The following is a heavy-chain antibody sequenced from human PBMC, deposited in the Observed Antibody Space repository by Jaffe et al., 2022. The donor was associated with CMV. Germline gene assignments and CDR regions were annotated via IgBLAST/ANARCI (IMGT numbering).Heavy chain of an antibody. Sequence: QVQLVQSGAEVKKPGASVKVSCKTSGYTFTGYYIHWVRQAPGQGLEWMGWINPNSGGTNYAQKFQGRVTMTRDTSISTAYMELSRLRSDDTAVYYCARDRWSNVLRFLEWLSVFDYWGQGTLVTVSS. CDR2: INPNSGGT. V-gene: IGHV1-2*02. D-gene: IGHD3-3*01. CDR3: ARDRWSNVLRFLEWLSVFDY. J-gene: IGHJ4*02. CDR1: GYTFTGYY.